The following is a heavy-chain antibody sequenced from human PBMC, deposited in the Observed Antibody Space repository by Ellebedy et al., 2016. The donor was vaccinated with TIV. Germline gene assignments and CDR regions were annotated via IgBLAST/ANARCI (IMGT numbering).Heavy chain of an antibody. CDR1: GFSFSGYS. J-gene: IGHJ4*02. CDR3: ARDTGTMSFSY. D-gene: IGHD3-10*02. V-gene: IGHV3-21*01. CDR2: ISSSSSYI. Sequence: GESLKISXAASGFSFSGYSMSWVRQAPGKGLEWVSSISSSSSYIYYADSVKGRFTISRDNSKNTLYLQMNSLRAEDTAVYYCARDTGTMSFSYWGQGTLVTVSS.